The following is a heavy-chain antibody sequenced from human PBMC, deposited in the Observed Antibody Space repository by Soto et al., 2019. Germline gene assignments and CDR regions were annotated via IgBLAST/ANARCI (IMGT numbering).Heavy chain of an antibody. CDR2: ISGYNGDT. CDR3: AKNGQPPYYYYGLDV. CDR1: GYTFTRYG. D-gene: IGHD2-8*01. J-gene: IGHJ6*02. Sequence: QGQLVQSEAEVKKPGASVKVSCKASGYTFTRYGISWVRQAPGQGLEGMGWISGYNGDTTYAQKFQGRVTMTIDTSTSTAYMELRSLTSDDTAVYYCAKNGQPPYYYYGLDVWGQGTKVTVSS. V-gene: IGHV1-18*01.